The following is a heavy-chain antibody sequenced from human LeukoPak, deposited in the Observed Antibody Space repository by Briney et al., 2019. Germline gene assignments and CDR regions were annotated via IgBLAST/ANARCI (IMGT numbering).Heavy chain of an antibody. V-gene: IGHV5-51*01. Sequence: GESLKISCKGSGYKFNAYWIAWVRRMPGKGLEWMGIIYPGDYDTRYSPSFQGHVTISVDKSISTAYLQWRSLRASDTAMYFCAGHSFDTVDAFDVWGQGTIVTVSA. J-gene: IGHJ3*01. D-gene: IGHD2-2*02. CDR2: IYPGDYDT. CDR3: AGHSFDTVDAFDV. CDR1: GYKFNAYW.